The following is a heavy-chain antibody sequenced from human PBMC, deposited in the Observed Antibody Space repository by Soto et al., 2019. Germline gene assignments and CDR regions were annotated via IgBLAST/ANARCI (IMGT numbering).Heavy chain of an antibody. Sequence: QVQLQESGPGLVKSSETLSLTCSVSGGSVNSDGFYWNWIRQPPGKGLEWIGYIYYSGSTIFNPSLKSRVIMSVDTSKNQFSLRLNSVTAADTAVYYCAGGRDHSKVNWWGQGTLVTVSS. CDR1: GGSVNSDGFY. J-gene: IGHJ4*02. CDR3: AGGRDHSKVNW. CDR2: IYYSGST. V-gene: IGHV4-61*08. D-gene: IGHD1-1*01.